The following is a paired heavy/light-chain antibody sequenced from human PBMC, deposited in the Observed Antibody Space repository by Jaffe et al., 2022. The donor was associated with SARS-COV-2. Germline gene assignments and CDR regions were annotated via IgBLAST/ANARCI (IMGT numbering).Heavy chain of an antibody. CDR3: ARAKYGRRLALTTAPYYYYMDV. J-gene: IGHJ6*03. Sequence: QVQLVESGGGLVKPGGSLRLSCAASGFTFSDYYMSWIRQAPGKGLEWVSYISSSGSTIYYADSVKGRFTISRDNAKNSLYLQMNSLRAEDTAVYYCARAKYGRRLALTTAPYYYYMDVWGKGTTVTVSS. CDR1: GFTFSDYY. D-gene: IGHD4-17*01. V-gene: IGHV3-11*01. CDR2: ISSSGSTI.
Light chain of an antibody. Sequence: SSELTQDPAVSVALGQTVRITCQGDSLRSYYASWYQQKPGQAPVLVIYGKNNRPSGIPDRFSGSSSGNTASLTITGAQAEDEADYYCNSRDSSGNHLNVVFGGGTKLTVL. CDR1: SLRSYY. J-gene: IGLJ2*01. V-gene: IGLV3-19*01. CDR3: NSRDSSGNHLNVV. CDR2: GKN.